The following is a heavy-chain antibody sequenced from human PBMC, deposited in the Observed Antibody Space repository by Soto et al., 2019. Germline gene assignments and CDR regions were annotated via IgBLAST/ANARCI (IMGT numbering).Heavy chain of an antibody. Sequence: GSLRLSCAASGFTFSSYDMHWVRQATGKGLEWVSAIGTAGDTYYPGSVKGRFTISRENAKNSLYLQMNSLRAEDTAVYYCARDSIAAAGTIDYWGQGTLVTVSS. J-gene: IGHJ4*02. CDR1: GFTFSSYD. V-gene: IGHV3-13*01. D-gene: IGHD6-13*01. CDR3: ARDSIAAAGTIDY. CDR2: IGTAGDT.